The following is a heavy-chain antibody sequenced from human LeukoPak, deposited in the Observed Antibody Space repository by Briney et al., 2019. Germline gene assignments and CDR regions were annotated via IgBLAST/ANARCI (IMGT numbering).Heavy chain of an antibody. Sequence: KPSETLSLTCAVYGGSLSGYYWSWIRQPPGKGLEWIGEINHSGSTNYNPSLKSRVTISVDTSKNQFSLKLSSVTAADTAVYYCARGSGGIVVVVAATSWYFDLWGRGTLVTVSS. J-gene: IGHJ2*01. CDR2: INHSGST. D-gene: IGHD2-15*01. CDR3: ARGSGGIVVVVAATSWYFDL. V-gene: IGHV4-34*01. CDR1: GGSLSGYY.